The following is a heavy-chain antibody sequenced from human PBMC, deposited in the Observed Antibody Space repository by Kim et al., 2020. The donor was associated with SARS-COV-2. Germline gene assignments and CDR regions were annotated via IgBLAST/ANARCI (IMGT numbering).Heavy chain of an antibody. V-gene: IGHV4-34*01. CDR2: INHSGST. J-gene: IGHJ2*01. CDR3: ASALGGLTVPQSRYWYFDL. CDR1: GGSFSGYY. D-gene: IGHD3-16*01. Sequence: SETLSLTCAVYGGSFSGYYWSWIRQPPGKGLEWIGEINHSGSTNYNPSLKSRVTISVDTSKNQFSLKLSSVTAADTAVYYCASALGGLTVPQSRYWYFDLWGRGTLVTVSS.